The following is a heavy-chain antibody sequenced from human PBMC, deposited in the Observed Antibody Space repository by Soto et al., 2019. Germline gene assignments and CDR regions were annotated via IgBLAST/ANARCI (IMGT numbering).Heavy chain of an antibody. D-gene: IGHD6-19*01. CDR3: ASWLKEAGIGGNSYYGMDV. V-gene: IGHV1-69*12. CDR1: GGTFSNYA. Sequence: QVQLVQSGAEVKKPGSSVKVSCKASGGTFSNYAFSWVRQAPGQGLEWLGGIMPIFGRADYAQKFRGRVTITEDESTSTNHMELSSLRSEDTAVSYCASWLKEAGIGGNSYYGMDVWGQGTTVTVSS. CDR2: IMPIFGRA. J-gene: IGHJ6*02.